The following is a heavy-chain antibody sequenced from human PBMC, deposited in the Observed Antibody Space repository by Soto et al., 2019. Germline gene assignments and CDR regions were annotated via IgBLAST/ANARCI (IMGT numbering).Heavy chain of an antibody. Sequence: QAQLVQSGAEVKKPGASVKVSCKASGYTFTGYDINWVRQATGQGLEWMGWMNPNSGNTGYAQNFQGRVTMTRDNSITTAYMELTSLRDDASAVYYFAGEKVGTTGIDFWGQGTLVTVSS. V-gene: IGHV1-8*01. D-gene: IGHD1-26*01. CDR3: AGEKVGTTGIDF. CDR2: MNPNSGNT. J-gene: IGHJ4*02. CDR1: GYTFTGYD.